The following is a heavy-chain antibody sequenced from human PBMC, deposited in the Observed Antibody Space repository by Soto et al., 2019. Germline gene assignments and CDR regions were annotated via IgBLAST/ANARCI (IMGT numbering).Heavy chain of an antibody. V-gene: IGHV1-2*04. CDR3: ARGPNPYYCDY. CDR2: INPNSGGT. Sequence: ASVKVSCKASGYTFTGYDMHWVRQAPGQGLEWMGWINPNSGGTNYAQKFQGWVTMTRDTSVSTAYMELSSLRSEDTAVYYCARGPNPYYCDYWGQGTLVPVSS. CDR1: GYTFTGYD. J-gene: IGHJ4*02.